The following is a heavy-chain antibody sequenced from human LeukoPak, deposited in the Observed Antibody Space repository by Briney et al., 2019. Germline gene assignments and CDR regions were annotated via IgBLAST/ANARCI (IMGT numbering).Heavy chain of an antibody. CDR3: ARERGRRSYYYYGMDV. CDR1: GFTFSSYE. CDR2: ISSSGSNI. Sequence: SGGSLRLSCAASGFTFSSYEMHWVRQAPGKGLEWVSYISSSGSNIYYADSVKGRFTVYRDNAKNSLYLQMNSLRAEDTAVYYCARERGRRSYYYYGMDVWGQGTTVTVSS. V-gene: IGHV3-48*03. J-gene: IGHJ6*02. D-gene: IGHD6-6*01.